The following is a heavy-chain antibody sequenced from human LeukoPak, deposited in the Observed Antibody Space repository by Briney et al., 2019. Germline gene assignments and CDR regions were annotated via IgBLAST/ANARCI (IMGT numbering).Heavy chain of an antibody. V-gene: IGHV4-39*07. J-gene: IGHJ5*02. Sequence: SETLSLTCTVSGGSISSNNYYWGWIRQPPGKGLEWIASIYYSGSSYYNPSLKSRVTISVDTSKNQFSLKLSSVTAADTAVYYCARARRELQGWFDPWGQGTLVTVSS. CDR2: IYYSGSS. CDR1: GGSISSNNYY. D-gene: IGHD1-26*01. CDR3: ARARRELQGWFDP.